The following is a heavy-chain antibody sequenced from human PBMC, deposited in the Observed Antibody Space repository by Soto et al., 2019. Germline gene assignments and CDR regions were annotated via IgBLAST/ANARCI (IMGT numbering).Heavy chain of an antibody. D-gene: IGHD1-26*01. CDR2: ISYHGTTQ. CDR3: AKGRGGSYPEAYYYYGMDV. J-gene: IGHJ6*02. CDR1: GFTFSSYG. V-gene: IGHV3-30*18. Sequence: GGSLRLSCEASGFTFSSYGMHWVRQAPGKGLEWVAVISYHGTTQYYADSVKGRFTISRDNSKNTLYLQMSSLRADDTAVFFCAKGRGGSYPEAYYYYGMDVWGQGTTVTVSS.